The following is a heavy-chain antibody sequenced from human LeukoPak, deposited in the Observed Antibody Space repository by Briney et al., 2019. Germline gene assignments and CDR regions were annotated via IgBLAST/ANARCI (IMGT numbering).Heavy chain of an antibody. CDR1: GYTFTGYY. J-gene: IGHJ6*03. Sequence: GASVKVSCKASGYTFTGYYMHWVRQAPGQGLEWMGWINPNSGGTNYAQKFQGRVTMTRDTSISTAYMELSRLRSDDTAVYYCARDLSCSSTSCPINYYYYMDVWGKGTTVTVSS. V-gene: IGHV1-2*02. D-gene: IGHD2-2*01. CDR3: ARDLSCSSTSCPINYYYYMDV. CDR2: INPNSGGT.